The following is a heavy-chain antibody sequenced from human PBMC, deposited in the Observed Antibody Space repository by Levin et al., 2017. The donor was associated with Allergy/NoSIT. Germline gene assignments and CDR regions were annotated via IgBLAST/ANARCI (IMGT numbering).Heavy chain of an antibody. D-gene: IGHD2-8*01. Sequence: GESLKISCAASGFTFSSYAMSWVRQAPGKGLEWVSAISGSGGSTYYADSVKGRFTISRDNSKNTLYLQMNSLRAEDPAVYYCAKEYASTPPAFADYWGQGTLVTVSS. J-gene: IGHJ4*02. V-gene: IGHV3-23*01. CDR2: ISGSGGST. CDR1: GFTFSSYA. CDR3: AKEYASTPPAFADY.